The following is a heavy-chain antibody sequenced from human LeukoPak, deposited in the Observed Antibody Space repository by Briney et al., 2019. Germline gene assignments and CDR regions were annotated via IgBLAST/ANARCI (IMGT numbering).Heavy chain of an antibody. D-gene: IGHD6-19*01. Sequence: ASVKVSCKASGYTFTSYGISWVRQAPGQGLEWMGWISAYNGNTNYAQKLQGRVTMTTDTSTSTAYMELRSLRSDDTAVYYCARATRFSIAVAGKDWFDPWGQGTLVTVSS. CDR2: ISAYNGNT. V-gene: IGHV1-18*01. J-gene: IGHJ5*02. CDR1: GYTFTSYG. CDR3: ARATRFSIAVAGKDWFDP.